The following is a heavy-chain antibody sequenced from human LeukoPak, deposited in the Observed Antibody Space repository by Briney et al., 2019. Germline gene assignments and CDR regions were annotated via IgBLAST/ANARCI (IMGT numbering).Heavy chain of an antibody. Sequence: PGGSLRLSCAASGFTFSDYYMSWIRQAPGKGLEGVSYISSSGSTIYYADSVKGRFTISRDNAKNSLYLQMNSLRAEDTAVYYCARSYCSGGSCALRHWGQGTLVTVSS. CDR3: ARSYCSGGSCALRH. CDR1: GFTFSDYY. J-gene: IGHJ4*02. CDR2: ISSSGSTI. V-gene: IGHV3-11*04. D-gene: IGHD2-15*01.